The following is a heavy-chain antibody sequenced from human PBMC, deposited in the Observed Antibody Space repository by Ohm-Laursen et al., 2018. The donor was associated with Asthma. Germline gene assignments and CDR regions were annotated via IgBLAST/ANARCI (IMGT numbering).Heavy chain of an antibody. CDR2: ISTASSFI. V-gene: IGHV3-21*04. D-gene: IGHD3-3*01. CDR1: GYTFSRYS. CDR3: AKDLHDLRGMDV. Sequence: SLRLSCTASGYTFSRYSIHWVRQIPGKGLEWVASISTASSFIYYADSVKGRFTISRDNAKNSLYLQMNSLRAEDTALYYCAKDLHDLRGMDVWGQGTTVTVSS. J-gene: IGHJ6*02.